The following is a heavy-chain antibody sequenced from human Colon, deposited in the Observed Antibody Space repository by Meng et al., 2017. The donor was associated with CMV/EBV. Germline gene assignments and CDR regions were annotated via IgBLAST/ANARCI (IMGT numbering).Heavy chain of an antibody. Sequence: QVRREDGGPGLVKPSETLSLTCTVSGGSLRPYCWSWIRQSAAKGLEWIGRIYTSGSTNYNPSLESRVTMSVDTSKNQFSLRVTSVTAADTAVYYCARASAWREDYFDYWGQGTLVTVSS. V-gene: IGHV4-4*07. CDR2: IYTSGST. CDR3: ARASAWREDYFDY. J-gene: IGHJ4*02. CDR1: GGSLRPYC. D-gene: IGHD1-26*01.